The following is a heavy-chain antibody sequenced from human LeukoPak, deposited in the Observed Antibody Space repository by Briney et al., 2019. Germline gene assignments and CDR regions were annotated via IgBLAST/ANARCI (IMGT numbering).Heavy chain of an antibody. J-gene: IGHJ4*02. Sequence: SETLSLTSAVSGGSISSGGYSWSSIRQPPGKGLEWIGYIYHSGSTYYTPSLKSRVTISVDRSKSQFSLKLSSVPAADTAVYYCARTRRAGAVDYWGQGTLVTVSS. CDR1: GGSISSGGYS. CDR3: ARTRRAGAVDY. CDR2: IYHSGST. V-gene: IGHV4-30-2*01.